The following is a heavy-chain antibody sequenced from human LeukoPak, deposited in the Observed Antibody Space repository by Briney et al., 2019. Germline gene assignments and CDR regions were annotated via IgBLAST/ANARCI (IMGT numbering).Heavy chain of an antibody. CDR2: IGYSGGDT. D-gene: IGHD4-17*01. Sequence: GGSLRLSCTVSGFTLSSYEMTWFRQAPGKGLEWVSSIGYSGGDTHYADSVKGRFTISRDNSKNTLYLQMNSLRAEDTAVYYCARATVTTFNWFDPWGQGTVVTVSS. CDR3: ARATVTTFNWFDP. V-gene: IGHV3-23*01. J-gene: IGHJ5*02. CDR1: GFTLSSYE.